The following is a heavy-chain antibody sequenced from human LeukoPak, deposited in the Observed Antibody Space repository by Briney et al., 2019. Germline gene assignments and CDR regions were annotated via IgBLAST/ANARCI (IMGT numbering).Heavy chain of an antibody. D-gene: IGHD2-15*01. J-gene: IGHJ4*01. CDR3: ARKRIADY. CDR2: ISGSGGNT. Sequence: QPGGSLRLSCAASGFTFSSYAMSWVRQAPGKGLEWVSAISGSGGNTYYADSVKGRFTISRDNAKNSLYLQMNSLRAEDTAVYYCARKRIADYWGHGTLVTVSS. V-gene: IGHV3-23*01. CDR1: GFTFSSYA.